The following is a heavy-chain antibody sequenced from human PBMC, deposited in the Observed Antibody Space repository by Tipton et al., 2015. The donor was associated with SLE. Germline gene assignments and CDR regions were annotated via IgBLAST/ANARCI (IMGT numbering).Heavy chain of an antibody. CDR1: GFIFSSYS. Sequence: SLRLSCTASGFIFSSYSMTWVRQAPGKGLEWVSYIGPSSNTKYYADSVKGRFTVSRDNAKNSLSLQMNNLRPEDTAVYYCARWGGGNGYDWGGADYWGQGTLVSVSS. V-gene: IGHV3-48*04. D-gene: IGHD5-12*01. CDR2: IGPSSNTK. J-gene: IGHJ4*02. CDR3: ARWGGGNGYDWGGADY.